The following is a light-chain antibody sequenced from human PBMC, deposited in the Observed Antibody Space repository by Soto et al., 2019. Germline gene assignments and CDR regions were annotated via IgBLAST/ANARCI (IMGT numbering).Light chain of an antibody. CDR1: SSNIGAGYD. Sequence: QSAVTQPPSVSGAPGQRVTISCTGTSSNIGAGYDVHWYQHLPGTAPKLLIYGNTIRPSGVPDRFSGSKSGTSASLAITGLQAEDEADYYCQTSDSGLFGLIFGTGTKVTVL. CDR3: QTSDSGLFGLI. CDR2: GNT. J-gene: IGLJ1*01. V-gene: IGLV1-40*01.